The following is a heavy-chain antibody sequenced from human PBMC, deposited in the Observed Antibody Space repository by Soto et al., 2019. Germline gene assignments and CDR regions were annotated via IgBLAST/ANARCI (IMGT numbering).Heavy chain of an antibody. J-gene: IGHJ4*02. D-gene: IGHD3-16*02. V-gene: IGHV3-33*01. CDR3: ARDGRYDYIWGSYRYVDY. CDR1: GFTFSSYG. Sequence: QVQLVESGGGVVQPGRSLRLSCAASGFTFSSYGMHWVRQAPGKGLEWVAVIWYDGSNKYYADSVKGRFTISRDNSKNTLYRQMNSLRAEDTAVYYCARDGRYDYIWGSYRYVDYWGQGTLVTVSS. CDR2: IWYDGSNK.